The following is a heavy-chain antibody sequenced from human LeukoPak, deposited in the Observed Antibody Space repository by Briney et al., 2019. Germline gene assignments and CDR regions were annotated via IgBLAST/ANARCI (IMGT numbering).Heavy chain of an antibody. J-gene: IGHJ5*01. Sequence: GGSLRLSCAASGFTFSSYSMCWVRRVPGKGLEWVSCIISLNSYKHYADSVKGRFTISRDNGQNSLYLQMNSLRVEDTGVYYCVKDGSGSRAGTNWLDSWGPGTLVTVSS. CDR1: GFTFSSYS. CDR3: VKDGSGSRAGTNWLDS. V-gene: IGHV3-21*03. CDR2: IISLNSYK. D-gene: IGHD3-22*01.